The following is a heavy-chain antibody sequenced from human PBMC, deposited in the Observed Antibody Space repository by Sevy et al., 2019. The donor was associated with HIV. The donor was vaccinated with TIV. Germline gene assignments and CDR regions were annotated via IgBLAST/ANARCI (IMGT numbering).Heavy chain of an antibody. CDR3: ARAPQGRGGRDPSGMDL. Sequence: GGSLRLSCAASGFTFSSYNLNWVRQAPGKGLEWVSYIVSSSSAKDYADSVKGRFTISRDNAKNSLYLQMNSLRDEDKAVSYCARAPQGRGGRDPSGMDLWGQGTLVTVSS. D-gene: IGHD2-15*01. J-gene: IGHJ4*03. CDR1: GFTFSSYN. V-gene: IGHV3-48*02. CDR2: IVSSSSAK.